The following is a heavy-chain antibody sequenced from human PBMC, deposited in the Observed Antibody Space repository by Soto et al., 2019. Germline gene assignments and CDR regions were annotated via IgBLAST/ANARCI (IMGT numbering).Heavy chain of an antibody. CDR2: IYTSGST. CDR3: AREGRDSGDGMDV. D-gene: IGHD2-15*01. J-gene: IGHJ6*02. V-gene: IGHV4-4*07. Sequence: SETLSLTCTVSGASISSSYWSWIRQPAGKGLECIGRIYTSGSTNYNPSLKSRVTMSVDTSKNQFSLKLTSVTAADTAVYYCAREGRDSGDGMDVWGQGTTVTVSS. CDR1: GASISSSY.